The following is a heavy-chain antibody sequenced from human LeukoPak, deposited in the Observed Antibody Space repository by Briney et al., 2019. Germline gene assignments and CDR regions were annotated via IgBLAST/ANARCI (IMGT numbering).Heavy chain of an antibody. J-gene: IGHJ4*02. Sequence: PSETLSLTCNVSGDSISGGGYYWSWIRQHPGKGLEWIGYIYYSGTTYFNPSLKSRLRISVDTSKNQFPLKLSSVTAADTAVYYCAKSSTRAYFDYWGQGTLVTVSS. V-gene: IGHV4-31*03. CDR1: GDSISGGGYY. D-gene: IGHD6-13*01. CDR3: AKSSTRAYFDY. CDR2: IYYSGTT.